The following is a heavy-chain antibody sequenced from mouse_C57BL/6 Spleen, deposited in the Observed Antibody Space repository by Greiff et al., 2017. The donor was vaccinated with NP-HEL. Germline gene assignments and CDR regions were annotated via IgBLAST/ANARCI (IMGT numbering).Heavy chain of an antibody. CDR1: GYTFTDYY. CDR2: IYPGSGNT. CDR3: ATAYYSNYVAWFAY. D-gene: IGHD2-5*01. Sequence: LVESGAELVRPGASVKLSCKASGYTFTDYYINWVKQRPGQGLEWIARIYPGSGNTYYNEKFKGKATLTAEKSSSTAYMQLSSLTSEDSAVYFCATAYYSNYVAWFAYWGQGTLVTVSA. V-gene: IGHV1-76*01. J-gene: IGHJ3*01.